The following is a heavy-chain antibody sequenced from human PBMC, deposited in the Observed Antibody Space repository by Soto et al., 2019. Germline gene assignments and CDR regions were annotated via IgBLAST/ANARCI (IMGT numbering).Heavy chain of an antibody. J-gene: IGHJ4*02. Sequence: PGESLKISCKGSGYTFATYWIGWLRQTAGRGLEWMGIIYPGDSDTRYSPSFQGQVTISADKSISTAYLQWTSLKASDTAMYYCARQTPVVTLFAYWGQGTPVTVSS. CDR2: IYPGDSDT. V-gene: IGHV5-51*01. D-gene: IGHD2-15*01. CDR3: ARQTPVVTLFAY. CDR1: GYTFATYW.